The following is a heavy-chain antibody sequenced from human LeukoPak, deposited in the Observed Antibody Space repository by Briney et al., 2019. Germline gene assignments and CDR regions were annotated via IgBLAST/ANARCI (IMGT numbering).Heavy chain of an antibody. V-gene: IGHV1-69*13. CDR3: ARAGATLTSHFDY. CDR1: RGTFSSYA. D-gene: IGHD4-17*01. CDR2: IIPIFGTA. Sequence: SVKVSCKASRGTFSSYAISWVRQAPGQGLEWMGGIIPIFGTANYAQKFQGRVTITADESTSTAYMELSSLRSEDTAVYYCARAGATLTSHFDYWGQGTLVTVSS. J-gene: IGHJ4*02.